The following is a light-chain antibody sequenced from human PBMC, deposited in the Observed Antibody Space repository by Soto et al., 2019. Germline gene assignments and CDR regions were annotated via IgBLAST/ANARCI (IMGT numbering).Light chain of an antibody. CDR2: EDS. Sequence: SYELTQPPSVSVAPGQTARITCGGNNIGSKSVHWYQQKPGQAPVLVVYEDSDRPSGIPERFSGSNSGNTATLTISRVEAGDEADYYCQVWDSSSDEVFGTGTTV. CDR3: QVWDSSSDEV. CDR1: NIGSKS. J-gene: IGLJ1*01. V-gene: IGLV3-21*02.